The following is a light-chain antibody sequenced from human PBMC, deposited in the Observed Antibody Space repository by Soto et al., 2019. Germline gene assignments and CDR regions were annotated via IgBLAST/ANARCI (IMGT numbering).Light chain of an antibody. Sequence: QSALTQPPSASGSPGQSVTISCTGTSSDVGGYNYVSWYQQHPGKAPKLMIYEVSKRPSGVPDRFSGSKSGNTASLTVSGLQAEDEDDYYCNSYAGTITLVFGGGTKLTVL. CDR2: EVS. CDR3: NSYAGTITLV. J-gene: IGLJ2*01. V-gene: IGLV2-8*01. CDR1: SSDVGGYNY.